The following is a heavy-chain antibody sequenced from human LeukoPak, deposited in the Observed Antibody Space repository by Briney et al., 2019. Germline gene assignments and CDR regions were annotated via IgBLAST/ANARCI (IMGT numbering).Heavy chain of an antibody. CDR2: INPSGGGT. D-gene: IGHD4-17*01. Sequence: ASVKVSCTASGYTFTKYYIHWVRQAPGQGLEWMGVINPSGGGTNYAQMFQGRVTMTRDTSTSTVYMELSSLRSEDTAVYYCARVSHDYGDYVRQYFDYWGQGALVTVSS. CDR1: GYTFTKYY. J-gene: IGHJ4*02. CDR3: ARVSHDYGDYVRQYFDY. V-gene: IGHV1-46*01.